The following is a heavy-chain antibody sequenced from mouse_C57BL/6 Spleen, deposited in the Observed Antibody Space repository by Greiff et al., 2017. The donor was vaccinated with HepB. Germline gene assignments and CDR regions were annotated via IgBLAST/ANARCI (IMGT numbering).Heavy chain of an antibody. CDR2: IWRGGST. CDR3: AVNYYGFYYAMDY. V-gene: IGHV2-5*01. J-gene: IGHJ4*01. D-gene: IGHD1-1*01. CDR1: GFSLTSYG. Sequence: QVQLQQSGPGLVQPSQSLSITCTVSGFSLTSYGVHWVRQSPGKGLEWLGVIWRGGSTDYNAAFMSRLSITKDNSKSQVFFKMNSLQADDTAIYYGAVNYYGFYYAMDYWGQGTSVTVSS.